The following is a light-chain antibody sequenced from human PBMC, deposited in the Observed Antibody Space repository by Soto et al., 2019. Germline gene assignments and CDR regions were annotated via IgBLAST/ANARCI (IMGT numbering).Light chain of an antibody. CDR1: SSNIGAGYD. CDR2: GSS. J-gene: IGLJ2*01. Sequence: QAVLTQPPSVSGAPGQRVTISCTGSSSNIGAGYDVHWYQQLLGTAPKLLIYGSSNRPSGVPDRFSGSKSGTSASLAITGLQAEDEADYYCQSSDSSLSGVLFGGGTKVTVL. CDR3: QSSDSSLSGVL. V-gene: IGLV1-40*01.